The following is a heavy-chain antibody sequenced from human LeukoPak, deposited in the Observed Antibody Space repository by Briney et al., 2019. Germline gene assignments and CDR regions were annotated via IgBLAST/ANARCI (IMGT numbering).Heavy chain of an antibody. CDR1: GFTFSSYW. CDR2: IWYDGSNK. Sequence: GGSLRLSCAASGFTFSSYWMHWVRQAPGKGLEWVAVIWYDGSNKYYADSVKGRFTISRDNSKNTLYLQMNSLRAEDTAVYYCARGPPPPTYYDFWSGYFNRYYGMDVWSQGTTVTVSS. D-gene: IGHD3-3*01. CDR3: ARGPPPPTYYDFWSGYFNRYYGMDV. V-gene: IGHV3-33*08. J-gene: IGHJ6*02.